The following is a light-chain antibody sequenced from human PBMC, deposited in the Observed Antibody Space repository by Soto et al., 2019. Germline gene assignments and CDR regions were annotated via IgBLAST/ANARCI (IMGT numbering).Light chain of an antibody. CDR2: STN. J-gene: IGLJ3*02. CDR3: VLYMGSGIWG. CDR1: SGSVSTSYY. V-gene: IGLV8-61*01. Sequence: QTVVTQEPSFSVSPGRTVTLTFGLSSGSVSTSYYPSWYQQTPGQAPRTLIYSTNTRSSGVPDRFSGSILGNKAALTITGAQADDESDYYCVLYMGSGIWGFGGGTKVTVL.